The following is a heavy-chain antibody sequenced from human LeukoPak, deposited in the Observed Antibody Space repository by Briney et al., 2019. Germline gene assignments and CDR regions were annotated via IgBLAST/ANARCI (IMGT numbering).Heavy chain of an antibody. CDR1: GFTFSNYP. CDR3: AAKGNGYTGIYVFAQ. D-gene: IGHD1-26*01. J-gene: IGHJ4*02. CDR2: ISGSVGRT. V-gene: IGHV3-23*01. Sequence: GGSLRLSCEASGFTFSNYPMSWVRQAPGKGLEWVSAISGSVGRTYYADSVKGRFTISRDNSKNTLYLQMSSLAAEDTAVYYCAAKGNGYTGIYVFAQWGQGTLVTVSP.